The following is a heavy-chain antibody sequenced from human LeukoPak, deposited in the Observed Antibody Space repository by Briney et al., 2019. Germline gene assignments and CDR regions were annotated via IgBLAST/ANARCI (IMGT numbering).Heavy chain of an antibody. V-gene: IGHV1-69*13. CDR2: IIPIFGTA. J-gene: IGHJ4*02. D-gene: IGHD6-6*01. CDR3: ARDHPSIAAFDY. Sequence: SVKVSCKASGGTFSSYAISWVRQAPGQGLEWMGGIIPIFGTANYAQKFQGRVTVTADESTSTAYMELSSLRSEDTAVYYCARDHPSIAAFDYWGQGTLVTVSS. CDR1: GGTFSSYA.